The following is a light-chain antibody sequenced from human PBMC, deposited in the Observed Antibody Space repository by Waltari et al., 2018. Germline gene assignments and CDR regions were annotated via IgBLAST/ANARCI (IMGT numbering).Light chain of an antibody. CDR3: QQYNSYSLLS. CDR1: QSISNW. Sequence: DIQMTQSPSTLSASVGDRFSISCRASQSISNWLAWYQQKPGKAPKLLIYRASTLASGVPSRFSVSGSGTTFTLTISSLQPDDFATYYCQQYNSYSLLSFGGGTKVEIK. CDR2: RAS. V-gene: IGKV1-5*03. J-gene: IGKJ4*01.